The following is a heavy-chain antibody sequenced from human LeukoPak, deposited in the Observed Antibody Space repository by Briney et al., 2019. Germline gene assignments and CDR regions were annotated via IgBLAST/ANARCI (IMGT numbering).Heavy chain of an antibody. D-gene: IGHD5-24*01. J-gene: IGHJ6*03. V-gene: IGHV3-21*01. CDR2: ISGDSSDI. CDR1: GFTFKNYA. Sequence: GGSLRLSCATSGFTFKNYAMNWVRQAPGKGLEWVSSISGDSSDIYYADSVKGRFTISRDNAKNSLYLQMNSLRAEDTAVYYCARSPEIYFMDVWGKGTTVTVSS. CDR3: ARSPEIYFMDV.